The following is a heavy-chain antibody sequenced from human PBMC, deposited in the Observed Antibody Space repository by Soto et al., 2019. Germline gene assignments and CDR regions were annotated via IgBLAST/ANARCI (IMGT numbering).Heavy chain of an antibody. CDR3: AAVETPPGYYYGMDV. Sequence: SVKVSCKASGFTFSRSAVQWVRQASGQRLEWIGWIVVGSGNTIYAQRFQQRLTITRDMSTSTAYMELSSLRSEDMAVYYCAAVETPPGYYYGMDVWGQGTTVTVSS. D-gene: IGHD2-15*01. CDR1: GFTFSRSA. CDR2: IVVGSGNT. J-gene: IGHJ6*02. V-gene: IGHV1-58*01.